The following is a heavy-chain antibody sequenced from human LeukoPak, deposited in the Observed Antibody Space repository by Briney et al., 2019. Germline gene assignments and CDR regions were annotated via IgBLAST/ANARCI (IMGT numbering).Heavy chain of an antibody. D-gene: IGHD3-22*01. CDR1: GFTFSSYE. CDR2: ISSSGSTI. Sequence: PEGSLRLSCAASGFTFSSYEMNWVRQAPGKGLEWVSYISSSGSTIYYADSVKGRFTISRDNAKNSLYLQMNSLRAEDTAVYYCARLGDSGYYSDDAFDIWGQGTMVTVSS. J-gene: IGHJ3*02. CDR3: ARLGDSGYYSDDAFDI. V-gene: IGHV3-48*03.